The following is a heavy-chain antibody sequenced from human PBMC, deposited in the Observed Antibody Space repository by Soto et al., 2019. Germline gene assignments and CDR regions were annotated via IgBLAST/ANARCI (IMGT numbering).Heavy chain of an antibody. CDR1: GFSLTTYA. V-gene: IGHV3-23*01. D-gene: IGHD3-10*01. CDR2: VSASGRST. Sequence: EVQLLESGGGLVQRGGSLRLSCAVSGFSLTTYAMSWVRQAPGKGLEWVSEVSASGRSTTYADSVKGRFTTSKDTSKNTMSLQMNSLRIDDTAVYYSAKVWFGESDGFDVWGRGTMVRVSS. CDR3: AKVWFGESDGFDV. J-gene: IGHJ3*01.